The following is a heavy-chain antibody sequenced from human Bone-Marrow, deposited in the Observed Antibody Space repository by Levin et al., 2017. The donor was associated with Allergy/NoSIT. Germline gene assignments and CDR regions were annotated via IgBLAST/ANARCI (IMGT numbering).Heavy chain of an antibody. CDR2: INTAGIT. J-gene: IGHJ3*01. Sequence: GGSLRLSCAASGFTFSGHDMHWVRQVPGKSPEWVSVINTAGITDYSYSVKGRFTISRDNAKNTFYLQMNSLRAGDTAVYYCAREGLEGLDAFDAWGRGTMVTVSS. CDR3: AREGLEGLDAFDA. V-gene: IGHV3-13*04. CDR1: GFTFSGHD. D-gene: IGHD3-16*01.